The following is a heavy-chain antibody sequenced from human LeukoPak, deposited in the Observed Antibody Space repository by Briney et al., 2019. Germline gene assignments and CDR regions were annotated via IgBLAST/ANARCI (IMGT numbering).Heavy chain of an antibody. CDR2: ISGSGGST. J-gene: IGHJ4*02. D-gene: IGHD3-10*01. V-gene: IGHV3-23*01. CDR1: GFTSDDHA. Sequence: GRSLRLSCAVSGFTSDDHAMSWVRQAPGKGLEWVSAISGSGGSTYYADSVKGRFTISRDNSKNTLYLQMNSLRAEDTAVYYCARSPRVRGKVDYWGQGTLVTVSS. CDR3: ARSPRVRGKVDY.